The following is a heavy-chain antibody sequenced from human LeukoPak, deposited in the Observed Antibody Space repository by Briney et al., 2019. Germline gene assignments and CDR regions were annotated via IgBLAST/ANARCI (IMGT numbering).Heavy chain of an antibody. CDR3: ARALGGPRLPTGY. CDR2: INPSGGST. J-gene: IGHJ4*02. CDR1: GYTFTGYY. D-gene: IGHD6-25*01. V-gene: IGHV1-46*01. Sequence: ASVKVSRKASGYTFTGYYMHWVPQAPGQGLEGVGIINPSGGSTSYAQKFQGRVTMTRDTSTSTVYMELSSLRSEDTAVYYCARALGGPRLPTGYWGQGTLVTVSS.